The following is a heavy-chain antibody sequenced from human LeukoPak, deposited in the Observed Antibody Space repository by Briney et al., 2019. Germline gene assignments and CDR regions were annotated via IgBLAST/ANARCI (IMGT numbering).Heavy chain of an antibody. CDR1: GLTFSDYY. D-gene: IGHD2-21*02. CDR2: ISSSGSTI. V-gene: IGHV3-11*01. J-gene: IGHJ4*02. CDR3: ARMKKHIVVVTAIQDPLY. Sequence: GGSLRLSCAASGLTFSDYYMSWIRQAPGKGLEWVSYISSSGSTIYYADSVKGRFTISRDNAKNSLYLQMNSLRAEDTAVYYCARMKKHIVVVTAIQDPLYWGQGTLVTVSS.